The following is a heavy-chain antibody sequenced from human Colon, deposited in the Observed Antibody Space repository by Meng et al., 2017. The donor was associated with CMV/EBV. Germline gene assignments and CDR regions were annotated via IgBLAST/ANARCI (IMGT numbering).Heavy chain of an antibody. D-gene: IGHD2-2*01. J-gene: IGHJ4*02. CDR2: IYHSGTT. Sequence: SETLSLTCTVSGFSISSGYFWGWTRQSPGKGLEWIGSIYHSGTTYYNPSLKSRVTISLDMSKNQFSLKVSSVTAADTAVYYCAREGDVIVPAAKVDYGGQGTLVTVSS. CDR1: GFSISSGYF. CDR3: AREGDVIVPAAKVDY. V-gene: IGHV4-38-2*02.